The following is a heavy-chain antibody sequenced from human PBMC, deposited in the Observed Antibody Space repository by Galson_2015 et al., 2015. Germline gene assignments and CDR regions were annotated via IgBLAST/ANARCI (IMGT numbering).Heavy chain of an antibody. Sequence: SLRLSCAASGFTFKNYVMNWVRQAPGQGPEWVASISGSGDRTYYADSVKGRFTVSRDNSKNTLYLHVTSLIAEDRAIYYCAKDQTADAVVTYAMDVWGQGTTVTVSS. J-gene: IGHJ6*02. CDR1: GFTFKNYV. V-gene: IGHV3-23*01. D-gene: IGHD6-13*01. CDR2: ISGSGDRT. CDR3: AKDQTADAVVTYAMDV.